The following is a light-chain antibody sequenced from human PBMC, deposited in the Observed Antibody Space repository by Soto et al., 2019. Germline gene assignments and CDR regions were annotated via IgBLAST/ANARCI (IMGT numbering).Light chain of an antibody. CDR1: QSVLYSSNNKNY. V-gene: IGKV4-1*01. J-gene: IGKJ2*01. CDR2: WAS. Sequence: DIVMTQSPDSLAVSLGERATINCKSSQSVLYSSNNKNYLGWYQQKPGQTPKLLIYWASTRDSGVPERFSGSGSGTDFTLTISSLQAEDVAFYYCQQYYSPPYTFGQGTRLEIK. CDR3: QQYYSPPYT.